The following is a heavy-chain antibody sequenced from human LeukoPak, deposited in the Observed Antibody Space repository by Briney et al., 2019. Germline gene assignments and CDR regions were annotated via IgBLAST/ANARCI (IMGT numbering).Heavy chain of an antibody. CDR1: GGSISSYY. V-gene: IGHV4-59*01. Sequence: SETLSLTCTVSGGSISSYYWSWVRQPPGKGLEWIGYIYYSESTNYNPSLKSRVTISVDTSKTQFSLKLSSVAAADEAVYYGMRGGIVGTSTRIPLFDSWGQGTLVTVSS. J-gene: IGHJ4*02. CDR2: IYYSEST. D-gene: IGHD1-26*01. CDR3: MRGGIVGTSTRIPLFDS.